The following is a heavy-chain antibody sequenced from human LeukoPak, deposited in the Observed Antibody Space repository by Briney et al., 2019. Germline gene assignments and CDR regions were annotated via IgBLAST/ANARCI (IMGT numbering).Heavy chain of an antibody. CDR2: IKSKTDGGTT. D-gene: IGHD3-22*01. CDR1: GFTFSNAW. V-gene: IGHV3-15*01. Sequence: GGSLRLSCAASGFTFSNAWMSWVRQAPGKGLEWVGRIKSKTDGGTTDYAAPVKGRFTISRDDSKNTLYLQTNSLKTEDTAVYYCTTAPNSSGYYYAFWGQGTLVTVSS. J-gene: IGHJ1*01. CDR3: TTAPNSSGYYYAF.